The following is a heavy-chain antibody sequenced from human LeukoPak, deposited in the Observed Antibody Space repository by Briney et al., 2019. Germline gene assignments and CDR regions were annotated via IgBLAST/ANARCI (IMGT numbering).Heavy chain of an antibody. CDR1: GYTFSSYA. D-gene: IGHD5-18*01. CDR3: ATGEQLWLPGY. J-gene: IGHJ4*02. V-gene: IGHV1-69*13. CDR2: IIPIFGTA. Sequence: SVKVSCKASGYTFSSYAISWVRQAPGQGLEWMGGIIPIFGTADYAQKFQGRVTITADESTSTAYMELSSLRSEDTAVYYCATGEQLWLPGYWGQGTLVTVSS.